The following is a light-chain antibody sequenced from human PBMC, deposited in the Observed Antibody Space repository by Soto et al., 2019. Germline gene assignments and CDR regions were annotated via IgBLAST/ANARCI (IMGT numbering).Light chain of an antibody. CDR1: QDISNF. CDR3: QQYENLPLT. J-gene: IGKJ4*01. CDR2: DAS. V-gene: IGKV1-33*01. Sequence: DIQMTQSPSSLSASVGDRVTITCQTSQDISNFLHWYQQTPGKAPKLVIYDASTLQTGVPSMFRGSGSGTDFTFTIASLQPEDFGTYFCQQYENLPLTFGGGTTVEIK.